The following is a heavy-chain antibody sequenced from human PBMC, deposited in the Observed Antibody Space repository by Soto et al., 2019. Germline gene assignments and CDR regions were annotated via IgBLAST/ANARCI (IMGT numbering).Heavy chain of an antibody. CDR2: INPNSGAT. J-gene: IGHJ4*02. Sequence: ASVKVSCKASGYTFSGYYVHWVRQAPGQGLEWMGWINPNSGATDSAQKFQGRVTMTWDTSITSAYMELSSLTSDDTAVYFCARESPIVGARRFDYWGQGTLVTVSS. CDR1: GYTFSGYY. V-gene: IGHV1-2*02. D-gene: IGHD1-26*01. CDR3: ARESPIVGARRFDY.